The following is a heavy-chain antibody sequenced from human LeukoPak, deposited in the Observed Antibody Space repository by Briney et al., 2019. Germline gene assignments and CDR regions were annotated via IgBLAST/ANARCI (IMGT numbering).Heavy chain of an antibody. Sequence: GGSLRLSCAASGFTFSSYEMNWVRQAPGKGLEWVSYISSSVSTIYYADSVKGRFTISRDNAKNSLYLQMNSLRAEDTAVYYCAKDVLSSEGCWGQGTLVTVSS. J-gene: IGHJ4*02. V-gene: IGHV3-48*03. CDR2: ISSSVSTI. CDR1: GFTFSSYE. CDR3: AKDVLSSEGC. D-gene: IGHD2/OR15-2a*01.